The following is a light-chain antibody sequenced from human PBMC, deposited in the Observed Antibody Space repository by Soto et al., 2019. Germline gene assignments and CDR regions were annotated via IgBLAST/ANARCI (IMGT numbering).Light chain of an antibody. CDR2: GAS. CDR1: QSXSSSY. V-gene: IGKV3-20*01. J-gene: IGKJ2*01. CDR3: QQYGSSPYT. Sequence: TXXXRASQSXSSSYLAWYQQKPGQAPRLLIYGASSXATGIPXXXXXXXXXXXXXXXXSRLEPEDFALYYCQQYGSSPYTFGQWTKLEXK.